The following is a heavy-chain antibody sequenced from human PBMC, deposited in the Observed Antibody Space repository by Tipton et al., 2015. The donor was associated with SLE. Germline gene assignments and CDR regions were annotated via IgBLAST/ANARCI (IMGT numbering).Heavy chain of an antibody. V-gene: IGHV4-39*07. J-gene: IGHJ4*02. Sequence: TLSLTCIVSGGSISSSSYYWGWIRQPPGKGLEWIGEINYSGSTNYNPSLKSRVTISIDTSRNQFSLRLSSVTAADTAVNYCARDTSDNGWPEYYVDCWGQRALASVSS. CDR1: GGSISSSSYY. CDR2: INYSGST. CDR3: ARDTSDNGWPEYYVDC. D-gene: IGHD2-2*01.